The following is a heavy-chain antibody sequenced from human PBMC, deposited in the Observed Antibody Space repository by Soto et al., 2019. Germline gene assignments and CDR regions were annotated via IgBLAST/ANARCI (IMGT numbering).Heavy chain of an antibody. CDR3: ARDHYYGSGSYCFDP. J-gene: IGHJ5*02. CDR1: GFTFSSYG. CDR2: IWYDGSNK. D-gene: IGHD3-10*01. V-gene: IGHV3-33*01. Sequence: QVQLVESGGGVVQPGRSLRLSCAASGFTFSSYGMHWVRQAPGKGQEWVAVIWYDGSNKYYTDSVKGRFTISRDNSKNTLYLQMNSLRAEDTAVYYCARDHYYGSGSYCFDPWGQGTLVTVSS.